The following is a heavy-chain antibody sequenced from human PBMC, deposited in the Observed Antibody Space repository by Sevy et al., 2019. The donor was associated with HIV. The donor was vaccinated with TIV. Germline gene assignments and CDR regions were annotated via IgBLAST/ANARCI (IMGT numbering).Heavy chain of an antibody. J-gene: IGHJ4*02. Sequence: GGSLRLSCAASGFSFSSYEMSWVRQAPGKGLEWVSGIYPSGDSTFYADSVKGRFTISRDNSKSTLYLQMNSLGADDTAVFYCANLGGGSISTRENWGRGTLVTVSS. D-gene: IGHD3-16*01. CDR1: GFSFSSYE. V-gene: IGHV3-23*01. CDR3: ANLGGGSISTREN. CDR2: IYPSGDST.